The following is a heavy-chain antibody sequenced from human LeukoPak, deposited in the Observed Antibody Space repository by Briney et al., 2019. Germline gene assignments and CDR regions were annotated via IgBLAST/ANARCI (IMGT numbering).Heavy chain of an antibody. Sequence: EASVKVSXKASGYTFTSYDINWVRQATGQGLEWMGWMNPNSGNTGYAQKFQGRVTMTRNTSISTAYMELSSLRSEDTAVYYCARALPSYYGSGSPDDYWGQGTLVTVSS. CDR1: GYTFTSYD. V-gene: IGHV1-8*01. D-gene: IGHD3-10*01. J-gene: IGHJ4*02. CDR2: MNPNSGNT. CDR3: ARALPSYYGSGSPDDY.